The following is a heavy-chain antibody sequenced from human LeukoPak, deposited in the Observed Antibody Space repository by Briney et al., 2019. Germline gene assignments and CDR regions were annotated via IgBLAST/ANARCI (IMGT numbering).Heavy chain of an antibody. CDR3: TRMTTGHDY. Sequence: PSENPSPTPAFSGVSLDDYYWAWVRHTPRKGLEWIGEINHSGYTNDSPSLKSRVTLSIDTSRKQSSLNLRSVTVADAGFYYCTRMTTGHDYWGQGTLVTVSS. CDR2: INHSGYT. J-gene: IGHJ4*02. D-gene: IGHD4-17*01. V-gene: IGHV4-34*01. CDR1: GVSLDDYY.